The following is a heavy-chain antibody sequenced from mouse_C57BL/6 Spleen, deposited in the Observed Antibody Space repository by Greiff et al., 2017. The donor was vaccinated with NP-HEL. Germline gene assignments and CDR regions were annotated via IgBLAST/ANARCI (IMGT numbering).Heavy chain of an antibody. D-gene: IGHD1-1*01. CDR2: ISSGGSYT. CDR1: GFTFSSYG. Sequence: EVMLVESGGDLVKPGGSLKLSCAASGFTFSSYGMSWVRQTPDKRLEWVATISSGGSYTYYPDRVKGRFTISRDNAKNTLYLQMSSLKSEDTAMYYCARPHYYGKGYFDVWGTGTTVTVSS. CDR3: ARPHYYGKGYFDV. J-gene: IGHJ1*03. V-gene: IGHV5-6*02.